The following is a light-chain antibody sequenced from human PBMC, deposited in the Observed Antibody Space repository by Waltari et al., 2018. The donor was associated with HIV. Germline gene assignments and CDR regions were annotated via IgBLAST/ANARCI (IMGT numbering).Light chain of an antibody. J-gene: IGKJ4*01. CDR3: MQALQTLT. Sequence: IVMTQSPVSLPVTPGEPASISCRSSQSLLHSDGYTYLDWYLQKPGQSPQLLIYLASKRAAGVPDRFSGSGSGTNFTLKISRLEADDVGIYYCMQALQTLTVGGGTKVEI. V-gene: IGKV2-28*01. CDR2: LAS. CDR1: QSLLHSDGYTY.